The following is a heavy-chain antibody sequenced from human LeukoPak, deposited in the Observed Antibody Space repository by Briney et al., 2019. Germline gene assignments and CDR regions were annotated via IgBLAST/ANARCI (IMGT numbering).Heavy chain of an antibody. Sequence: GGSLRLSCAASGFTLSSYSMNWVRQAPGKGLEWVSSISSSSSYIYYTDPVKGRFTISRDNAKNSLYLQMNSLRAEDTAVYYCARVSGSGSDFDYWGQGTLVTVSS. CDR3: ARVSGSGSDFDY. J-gene: IGHJ4*02. V-gene: IGHV3-21*01. CDR2: ISSSSSYI. CDR1: GFTLSSYS. D-gene: IGHD3-10*01.